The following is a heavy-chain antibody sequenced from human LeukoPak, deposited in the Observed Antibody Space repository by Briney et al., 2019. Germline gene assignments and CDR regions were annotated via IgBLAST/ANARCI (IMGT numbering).Heavy chain of an antibody. J-gene: IGHJ4*02. CDR1: GFTFSDYY. CDR2: ISSSGSTI. V-gene: IGHV3-11*01. D-gene: IGHD3-10*01. Sequence: GGSLRLSCAASGFTFSDYYMSWIRQAPGKGLEWVSYISSSGSTIYYADSVKGRFTISRDNSKNTLYLQMNSLRAEDTAVYYCAKYGSGSSITADFDYWGQGTLVTVSS. CDR3: AKYGSGSSITADFDY.